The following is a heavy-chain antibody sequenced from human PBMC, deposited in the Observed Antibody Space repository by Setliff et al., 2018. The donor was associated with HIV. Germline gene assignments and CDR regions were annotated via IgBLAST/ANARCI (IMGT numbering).Heavy chain of an antibody. V-gene: IGHV4-34*01. CDR2: INHSGST. CDR3: NIYYYYYMDV. J-gene: IGHJ6*03. Sequence: PSETLSLTCAVYGGSFSGYYWSWIRQPPGKGLEWIGEINHSGSTNYNPSLKSRVTIPVDTAKNQFSLKLSSVTAEDTAVYYCNIYYYYYMDVWGKGTTVTVSS. CDR1: GGSFSGYY.